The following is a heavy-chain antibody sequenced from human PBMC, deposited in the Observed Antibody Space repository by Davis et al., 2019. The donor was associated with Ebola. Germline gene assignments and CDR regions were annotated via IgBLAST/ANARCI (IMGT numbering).Heavy chain of an antibody. J-gene: IGHJ6*02. CDR3: ARHGHYGMDV. CDR2: MYYSGST. Sequence: SETLSLTCAVSGGSISSGGYSCSWIRQPPGKGLEWIGYMYYSGSTNYNPSLKSQVTISVDTSKNQFSLKLSSVTAADTAVYYCARHGHYGMDVWGQGTTVTVSS. V-gene: IGHV4-30-4*07. CDR1: GGSISSGGYS.